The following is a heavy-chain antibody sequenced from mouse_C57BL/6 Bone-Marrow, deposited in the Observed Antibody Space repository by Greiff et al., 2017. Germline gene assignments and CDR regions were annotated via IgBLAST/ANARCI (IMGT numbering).Heavy chain of an antibody. CDR3: ARPHYVSSYYFDY. CDR2: ISSGSSTI. Sequence: DVMLVESGGGLVKPGGSLKLSCAASGFTFSDYGMHWVRQAPEKGLEWVAYISSGSSTIYYADTVKGRFTISRDNAKNTLFLQMTSLRSEDTAMPYCARPHYVSSYYFDYWGQGTTLTVSS. J-gene: IGHJ2*01. CDR1: GFTFSDYG. V-gene: IGHV5-17*01. D-gene: IGHD1-1*01.